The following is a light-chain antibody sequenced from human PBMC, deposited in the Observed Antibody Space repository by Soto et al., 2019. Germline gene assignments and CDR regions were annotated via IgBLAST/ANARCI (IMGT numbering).Light chain of an antibody. Sequence: QSVLTQPASVSGSPGQSITISCTGTSSDVGGYNYVSWYQQHPGKAPKLMIYDVSNRPSGVSNRFSGSKSGNTASLTISWLQAEDEADYYCSSYRSSYTLVFGGGTKLTVL. CDR2: DVS. J-gene: IGLJ2*01. CDR1: SSDVGGYNY. CDR3: SSYRSSYTLV. V-gene: IGLV2-14*01.